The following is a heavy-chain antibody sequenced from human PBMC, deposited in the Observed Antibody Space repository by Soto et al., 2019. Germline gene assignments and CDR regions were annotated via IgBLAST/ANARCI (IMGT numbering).Heavy chain of an antibody. CDR1: GFTFSSYA. D-gene: IGHD3-10*01. CDR2: ISGSGGST. CDR3: GGSGSRLYYYYYYMDV. Sequence: EVQLLESGGGLVQPGGSLRLSCAASGFTFSSYAMSWVRQAPGKGLEWVSAISGSGGSTYYADSVKGRFTISRDNSKNTLYLQMNSLRAVDTAVYYCGGSGSRLYYYYYYMDVWGKGTTVTVSS. J-gene: IGHJ6*03. V-gene: IGHV3-23*01.